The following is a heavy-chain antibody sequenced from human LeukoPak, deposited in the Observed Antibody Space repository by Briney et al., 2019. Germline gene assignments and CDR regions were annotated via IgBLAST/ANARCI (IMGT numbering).Heavy chain of an antibody. V-gene: IGHV1-24*01. CDR2: FDPEDGET. Sequence: ASVKVSCKASGGTFSSYAISWVRQAPGQGLEWMGGFDPEDGETIYAQKFQGRVTMTEDTSTDTAYMELSSLRSEDTAVYYCATDHQDLRDYWGQGTLVTVSS. CDR3: ATDHQDLRDY. J-gene: IGHJ4*02. CDR1: GGTFSSYA. D-gene: IGHD2-2*01.